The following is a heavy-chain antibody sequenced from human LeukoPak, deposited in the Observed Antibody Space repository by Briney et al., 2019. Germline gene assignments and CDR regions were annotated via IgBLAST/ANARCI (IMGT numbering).Heavy chain of an antibody. Sequence: SETLSLTCAVSGGSISSSNWWSWVRQPPGKGLEWIGEIYHSGSTNYNPSLKSPVTISVDKSKNQFSLKLSSVTAADTAVYYCARDLAVLGYFHFDYWGQGTLVTVSS. D-gene: IGHD3-22*01. CDR2: IYHSGST. CDR1: GGSISSSNW. CDR3: ARDLAVLGYFHFDY. J-gene: IGHJ4*02. V-gene: IGHV4-4*02.